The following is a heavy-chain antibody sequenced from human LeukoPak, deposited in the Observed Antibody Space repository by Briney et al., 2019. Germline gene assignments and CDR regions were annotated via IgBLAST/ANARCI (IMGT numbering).Heavy chain of an antibody. CDR1: GGSISSYY. J-gene: IGHJ6*03. CDR2: IYYSGST. CDR3: ARVRDSSSWYGGYYYYYYMDV. D-gene: IGHD6-13*01. V-gene: IGHV4-59*01. Sequence: KPSETLSLTCTVSGGSISSYYWSWIRQPPGKGLEWIGYIYYSGSTNYNPSLKSRVTISVDTSKNQFSLKLSSVTAADTAVYYCARVRDSSSWYGGYYYYYYMDVWGKGTTVTVSS.